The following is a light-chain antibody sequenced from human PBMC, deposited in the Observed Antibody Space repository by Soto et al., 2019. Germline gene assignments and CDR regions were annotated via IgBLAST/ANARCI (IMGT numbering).Light chain of an antibody. CDR1: QSVSSSY. CDR3: QHYGNSPPFT. CDR2: GAS. J-gene: IGKJ2*01. Sequence: EIVLTQSPGTLSLSPGERATLSCRASQSVSSSYLAWYQQKPGQAPRLLSYGASSRATGIPDRFSGSGSGTDFTLTISRLEPEDLAVYFCQHYGNSPPFTFGQGTKVEIK. V-gene: IGKV3-20*01.